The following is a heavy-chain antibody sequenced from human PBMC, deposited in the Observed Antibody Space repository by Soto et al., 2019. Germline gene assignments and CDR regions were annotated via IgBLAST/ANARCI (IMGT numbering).Heavy chain of an antibody. D-gene: IGHD1-26*01. Sequence: GASVKVSCKASGYTFTGYYMHWVRQAPGQGLEWMGWINPNSGGTNYAQKFQGWVTMTRDTSISTAYMELSWLRSDDTAVYYCARSGGYYYHMDVWGKGTTVTVSS. J-gene: IGHJ6*03. CDR1: GYTFTGYY. CDR3: ARSGGYYYHMDV. V-gene: IGHV1-2*04. CDR2: INPNSGGT.